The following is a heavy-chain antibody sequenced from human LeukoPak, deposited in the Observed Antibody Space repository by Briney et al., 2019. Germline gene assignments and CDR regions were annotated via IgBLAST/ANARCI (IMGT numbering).Heavy chain of an antibody. V-gene: IGHV3-23*01. J-gene: IGHJ4*02. CDR2: ISATNT. CDR3: AKETSYKAFWSGHNY. D-gene: IGHD3-3*01. Sequence: PGGSLRLSCAASGFTFSSYAMSWVRQAPGKGLEWVSAISATNTYYADSVKGRFTISRDNSKNTLYLQMNSLRAEDTAVYYCAKETSYKAFWSGHNYWGQGALVTVSS. CDR1: GFTFSSYA.